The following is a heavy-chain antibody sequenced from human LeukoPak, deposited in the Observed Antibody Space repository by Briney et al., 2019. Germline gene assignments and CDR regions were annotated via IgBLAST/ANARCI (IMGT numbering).Heavy chain of an antibody. CDR2: IYYSGST. J-gene: IGHJ4*02. V-gene: IGHV4-30-4*01. D-gene: IGHD6-19*01. Sequence: SQTLSLTCTVSGGSISSGDYYWSWIRQPPGKGLEWIGYIYYSGSTYYSPSLKSRVTISVDTSKNQFSLKLSSVTAADTAVYYCARSAIAVAGTDYFDYWGQGTLVTVSS. CDR1: GGSISSGDYY. CDR3: ARSAIAVAGTDYFDY.